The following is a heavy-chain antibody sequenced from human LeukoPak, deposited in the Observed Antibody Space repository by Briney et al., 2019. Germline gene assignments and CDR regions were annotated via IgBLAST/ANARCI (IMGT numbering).Heavy chain of an antibody. Sequence: GGSLRLSCAASGFTFSSYGMSWVRQAPGKGLEWVSAISGSGGNTFYADSVKGRFTISREKSKNTLFLQMSSLRAEDTAVYYCAKGINYYSSGAPDYWGQGTLVTVSS. CDR2: ISGSGGNT. V-gene: IGHV3-23*01. J-gene: IGHJ4*02. CDR1: GFTFSSYG. CDR3: AKGINYYSSGAPDY. D-gene: IGHD3-10*01.